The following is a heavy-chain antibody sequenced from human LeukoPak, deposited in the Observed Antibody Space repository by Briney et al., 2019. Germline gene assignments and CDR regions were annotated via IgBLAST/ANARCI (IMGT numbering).Heavy chain of an antibody. CDR2: SRYKANSYIT. J-gene: IGHJ4*02. V-gene: IGHV3-72*01. CDR3: TRANLIMPIWFGELSPYYFDY. Sequence: GGSLRLSCAASGLIFSDHYVDWVRQAPGKGLEWVGRSRYKANSYITEYAASVEGRFTISRDDSKNSLYLQMNNLKTEDTAVYYCTRANLIMPIWFGELSPYYFDYWGQGTLVTVSS. CDR1: GLIFSDHY. D-gene: IGHD3-10*01.